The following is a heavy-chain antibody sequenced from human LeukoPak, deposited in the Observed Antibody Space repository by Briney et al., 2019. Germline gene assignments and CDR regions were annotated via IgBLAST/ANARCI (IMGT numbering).Heavy chain of an antibody. J-gene: IGHJ4*02. D-gene: IGHD4-17*01. Sequence: PGGSLRLSCAASGFTFSSYSMNWVRQAPGKGLEWASSISSSSSYIYYADSVKGRFTISRDNAKNSLYLQMNSLRAEDTAVYYCARAPRYGDYVLFFDYWGQGTLVTVSS. V-gene: IGHV3-21*01. CDR2: ISSSSSYI. CDR3: ARAPRYGDYVLFFDY. CDR1: GFTFSSYS.